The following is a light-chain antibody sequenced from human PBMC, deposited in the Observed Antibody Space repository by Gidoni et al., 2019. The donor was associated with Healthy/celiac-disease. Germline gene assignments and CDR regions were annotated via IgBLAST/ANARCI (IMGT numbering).Light chain of an antibody. CDR2: YAS. Sequence: EIVLTQYPDFQSVTPKEKVTITCWASQSSGSSLHLYQQKPDHSPKLLIKYASQSISAVPSRFSGSGSETDFTLTINSLEAEDAAAYYYHHSSSLPWTFGQGTKVEIK. CDR1: QSSGSS. CDR3: HHSSSLPWT. J-gene: IGKJ1*01. V-gene: IGKV6D-21*02.